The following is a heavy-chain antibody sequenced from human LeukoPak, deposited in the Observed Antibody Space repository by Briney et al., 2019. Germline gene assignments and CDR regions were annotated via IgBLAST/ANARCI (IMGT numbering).Heavy chain of an antibody. Sequence: GASVKVSCKASGGTFSSYAISWVRQAPGQGLEWMGRIIPILGIANYAQKFQGRVTITADKSTSTAYMELSSLRSEDTAVYYCARDVEAGIKQQLERDYYGMDVWGQGTTVTVSS. CDR2: IIPILGIA. J-gene: IGHJ6*02. CDR1: GGTFSSYA. D-gene: IGHD6-13*01. CDR3: ARDVEAGIKQQLERDYYGMDV. V-gene: IGHV1-69*04.